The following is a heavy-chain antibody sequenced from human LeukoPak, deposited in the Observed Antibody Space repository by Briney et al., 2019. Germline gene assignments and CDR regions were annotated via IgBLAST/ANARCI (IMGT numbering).Heavy chain of an antibody. CDR1: GVTFSTYD. D-gene: IGHD1-26*01. J-gene: IGHJ3*02. CDR3: ARGGSYLSAFDI. V-gene: IGHV3-23*01. Sequence: GGSLRLSCAASGVTFSTYDMSWVRQPPGKGLEWVSGISASGGSTYYADSVKGRFTISRDNSKNTLYLQMNSLRAEDTAVYYCARGGSYLSAFDIWGQGTMVTVSS. CDR2: ISASGGST.